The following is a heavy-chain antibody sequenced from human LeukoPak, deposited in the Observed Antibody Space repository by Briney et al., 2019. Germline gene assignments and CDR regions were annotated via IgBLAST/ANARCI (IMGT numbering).Heavy chain of an antibody. CDR1: GFTFSSYA. CDR2: ISGSGGST. V-gene: IGHV3-23*01. Sequence: GGSLRLSCAASGFTFSSYAMSWVRQAPGEGLEWVSAISGSGGSTYYADSVKGRFTISRDNSKNTLYLQVNSLRAEDTAVYYCAKGETVTTTSFDYWGQGTLVTVSS. J-gene: IGHJ4*02. CDR3: AKGETVTTTSFDY. D-gene: IGHD4-17*01.